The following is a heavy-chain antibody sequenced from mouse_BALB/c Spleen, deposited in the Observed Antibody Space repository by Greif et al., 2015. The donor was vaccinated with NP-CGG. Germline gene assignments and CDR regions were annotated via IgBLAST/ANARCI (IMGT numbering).Heavy chain of an antibody. CDR3: ARDYYGSSYWYFDV. Sequence: EVQGVESGGGLVQPGGSRKLSCAASGFTFSDYGMAWVRQAPGKGPEWVAFISNLAYSIYYADTVTGRFTISRENAKNTLYLETSSLRSEDTAMYYCARDYYGSSYWYFDVWGAGTTVTVSS. D-gene: IGHD1-1*01. CDR2: ISNLAYSI. J-gene: IGHJ1*01. V-gene: IGHV5-15*02. CDR1: GFTFSDYG.